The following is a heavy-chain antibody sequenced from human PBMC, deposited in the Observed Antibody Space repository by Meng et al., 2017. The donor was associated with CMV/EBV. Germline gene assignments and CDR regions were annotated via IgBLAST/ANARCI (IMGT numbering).Heavy chain of an antibody. Sequence: ASVQVSCKASGYVFTSYDINWVRQAPGQGLEWLGWISVYKGDTNYAQKVQGRVTLTADTSTSTAYMELRSLRSDDTAVYYCARSRVGAWTWFDPWGQGTLVTVSS. CDR3: ARSRVGAWTWFDP. CDR2: ISVYKGDT. V-gene: IGHV1-18*01. CDR1: GYVFTSYD. J-gene: IGHJ5*02. D-gene: IGHD1-26*01.